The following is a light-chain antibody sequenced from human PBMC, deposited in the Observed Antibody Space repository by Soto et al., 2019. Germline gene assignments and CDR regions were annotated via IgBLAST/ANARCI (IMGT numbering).Light chain of an antibody. CDR3: MHSLQFPIT. J-gene: IGKJ5*01. CDR2: EVS. CDR1: QSLLYSDGKTF. V-gene: IGKV2D-29*02. Sequence: DIVMTQTPLSLSVTPGQPASISCKSSQSLLYSDGKTFLYWFLKKPGQSPQLLIYEVSSRFSGVPDRFSGSGSVTDFTLKISRVEAEDVGVYYCMHSLQFPITFGQGTRLEIK.